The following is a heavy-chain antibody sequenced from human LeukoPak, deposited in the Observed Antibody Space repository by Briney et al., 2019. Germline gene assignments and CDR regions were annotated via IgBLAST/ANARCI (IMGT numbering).Heavy chain of an antibody. CDR1: GFTFSSYW. Sequence: QPGGSLRLSCAASGFTFSSYWMSWVRQTPGKGLEWVAKISEDGSEKYYVDSVKGRFIISRDNAKKSLYLQMNSLRTEETAVYYCARDWGYSGYDLDYWGQGTLVSVFS. CDR2: ISEDGSEK. V-gene: IGHV3-7*01. D-gene: IGHD5-12*01. CDR3: ARDWGYSGYDLDY. J-gene: IGHJ4*02.